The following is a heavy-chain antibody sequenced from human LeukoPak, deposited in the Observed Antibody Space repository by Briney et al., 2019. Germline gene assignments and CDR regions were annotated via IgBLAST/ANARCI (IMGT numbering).Heavy chain of an antibody. J-gene: IGHJ4*02. CDR2: IYYSGST. Sequence: KPSETLSLTCTVSGGSISSYYWSWIRQPPGKGLEWIGYIYYSGSTNYNPSLKSRVTISVDTPKNQFSLKLSSVTAADTAVYYCARAATLWFGEPLLDYWGQGTLVTVSS. V-gene: IGHV4-59*01. CDR1: GGSISSYY. D-gene: IGHD3-10*01. CDR3: ARAATLWFGEPLLDY.